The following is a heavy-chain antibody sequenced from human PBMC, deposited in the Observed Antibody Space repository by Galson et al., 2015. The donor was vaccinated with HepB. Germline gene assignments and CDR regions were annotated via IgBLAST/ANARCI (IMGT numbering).Heavy chain of an antibody. CDR2: VSGSGGST. CDR3: VGGRGGVISLFDY. CDR1: EFTFSSYA. V-gene: IGHV3-23*01. Sequence: SLRLSCAASEFTFSSYAMSWVRQAPGKGLEWVSVVSGSGGSTYYADSVKGRFTISRDNSKNTLYLQMNSLRAEDTAVYYCVGGRGGVISLFDYWGQGTLVTVSS. D-gene: IGHD3-10*01. J-gene: IGHJ4*02.